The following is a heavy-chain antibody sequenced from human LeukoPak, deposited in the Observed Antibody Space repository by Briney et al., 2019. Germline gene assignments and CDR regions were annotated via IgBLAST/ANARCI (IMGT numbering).Heavy chain of an antibody. J-gene: IGHJ4*02. Sequence: SQTLSLTCTVSGGSISSGGYYWSWIRQHPGKGLEWIGYIYYSGSTYYNPSLKSRVTISVDTSKNQFSLKLSSVTAADTAVYYCAREMAVAVDYWGQGTLVTVSS. CDR2: IYYSGST. D-gene: IGHD6-19*01. V-gene: IGHV4-31*03. CDR1: GGSISSGGYY. CDR3: AREMAVAVDY.